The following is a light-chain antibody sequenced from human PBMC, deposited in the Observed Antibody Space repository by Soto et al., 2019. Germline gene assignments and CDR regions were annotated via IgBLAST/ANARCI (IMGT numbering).Light chain of an antibody. CDR2: TAS. CDR3: QQFHTYPWT. CDR1: QGITNY. J-gene: IGKJ1*01. V-gene: IGKV1-9*01. Sequence: DVQLTQSPSFLSASVGDRDTITCRASQGITNYLAWYQQKPGKAPKPLICTASTLQSGVPSRFSGSGAGAEFTLTITGLQPEDFATYFCQQFHTYPWTFGQGTKVEIK.